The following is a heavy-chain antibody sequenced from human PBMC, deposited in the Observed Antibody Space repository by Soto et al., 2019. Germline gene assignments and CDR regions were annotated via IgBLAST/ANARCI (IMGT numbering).Heavy chain of an antibody. Sequence: QVQLVQSGAEVKKPGASVKVSCKASGYTFTSYGISWVRQAPGQGLEWMGWISAYNGNTNYAQKLQGRVTMTTDTSTSTAYVELRSLRSDDTAVHYCARDVYCSSTSCYTGGYYYYGMDVWGQGTTVTVSS. D-gene: IGHD2-2*01. V-gene: IGHV1-18*04. CDR2: ISAYNGNT. CDR3: ARDVYCSSTSCYTGGYYYYGMDV. CDR1: GYTFTSYG. J-gene: IGHJ6*02.